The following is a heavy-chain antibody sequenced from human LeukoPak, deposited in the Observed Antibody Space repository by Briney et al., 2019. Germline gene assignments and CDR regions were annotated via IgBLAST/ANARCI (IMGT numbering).Heavy chain of an antibody. CDR1: GDSVSSNSAA. V-gene: IGHV6-1*01. CDR2: TYYRSKWYN. D-gene: IGHD3-9*01. Sequence: SQTLSLTCVLSGDSVSSNSAAWNWIRQSPSRGLEWLGRTYYRSKWYNDYAVSVKSRITINPDTSKNQFSLQLSSVTPEDTAVYYCARAHYDILTGYYWKYYGMDVWGQGTTVTVSS. CDR3: ARAHYDILTGYYWKYYGMDV. J-gene: IGHJ6*02.